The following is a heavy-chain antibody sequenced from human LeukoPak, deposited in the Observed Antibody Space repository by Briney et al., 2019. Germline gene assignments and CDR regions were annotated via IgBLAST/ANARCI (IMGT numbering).Heavy chain of an antibody. J-gene: IGHJ3*01. CDR1: GGSVSSGSNY. V-gene: IGHV4-61*01. CDR3: AQRMVRGVIGH. Sequence: SETLSLTCTVSGGSVSSGSNYWSWIRQPPGKGLEWIGYIYYSGSTNYNPSLKSRVTISVDTSKNQFSLKLSSVTAADTAVYYCAQRMVRGVIGHWGQGTMVTVSS. D-gene: IGHD3-10*01. CDR2: IYYSGST.